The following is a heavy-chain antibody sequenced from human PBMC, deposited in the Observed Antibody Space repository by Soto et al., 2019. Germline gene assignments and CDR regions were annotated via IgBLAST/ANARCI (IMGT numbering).Heavy chain of an antibody. CDR1: GGSISSSSDY. J-gene: IGHJ4*02. D-gene: IGHD6-13*01. Sequence: PSETLSLTCAVSGGSISSSSDYWGWIRQPPEKGLGRIVSVYYIGGTDYNPSLKRRGTITGDSCNTQFSRKVYFGTVADMAIYYCARHIASIWDSFDYLGQGALVTVSS. CDR3: ARHIASIWDSFDY. V-gene: IGHV4-39*01. CDR2: VYYIGGT.